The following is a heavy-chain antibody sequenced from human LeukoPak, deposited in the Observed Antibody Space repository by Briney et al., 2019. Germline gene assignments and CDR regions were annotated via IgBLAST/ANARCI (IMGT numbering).Heavy chain of an antibody. D-gene: IGHD2-15*01. Sequence: SETLSLTCAVYGGSFSGYYWSWIRQPPGKGLEWIGEIHHSGSTNYNPSLKSRVTTSVDTSKNQSSLKLSSVTPADTAVYYCARRRRPDIVVVVAATPYNWFDARGQGTLVTVSS. CDR3: ARRRRPDIVVVVAATPYNWFDA. J-gene: IGHJ5*02. CDR1: GGSFSGYY. V-gene: IGHV4-34*01. CDR2: IHHSGST.